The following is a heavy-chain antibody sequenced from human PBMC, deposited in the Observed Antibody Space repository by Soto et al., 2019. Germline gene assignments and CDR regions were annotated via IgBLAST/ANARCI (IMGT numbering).Heavy chain of an antibody. CDR3: ASSYGSGYRALDC. D-gene: IGHD3-10*01. CDR2: INPILRMS. Sequence: SVKVSCKASGDTFSFYSINWVRQAPGLGLEWMGRINPILRMSNYAQRFQGRVTMTADKSTSTAYMELSSLRSEDTAMYYCASSYGSGYRALDCWG. J-gene: IGHJ4*01. V-gene: IGHV1-69*02. CDR1: GDTFSFYS.